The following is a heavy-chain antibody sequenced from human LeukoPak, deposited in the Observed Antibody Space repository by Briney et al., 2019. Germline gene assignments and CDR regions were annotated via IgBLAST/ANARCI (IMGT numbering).Heavy chain of an antibody. J-gene: IGHJ4*02. CDR3: ARGIFGVVIPFDY. Sequence: SETLSLTCTVSGGSISSYYWSWIRQPPGKGLEWIGYIYYSGSTNYNPSLKSRVTISVDTSKNQFSLKLSSVTAADTAVYYCARGIFGVVIPFDYWSQGTLVTVSS. D-gene: IGHD3-3*01. V-gene: IGHV4-59*01. CDR2: IYYSGST. CDR1: GGSISSYY.